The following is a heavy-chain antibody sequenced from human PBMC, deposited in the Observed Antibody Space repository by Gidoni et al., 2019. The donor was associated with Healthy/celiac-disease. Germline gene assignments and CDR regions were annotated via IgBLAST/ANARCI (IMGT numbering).Heavy chain of an antibody. V-gene: IGHV3-21*01. CDR3: ARGASGSRHRPRYYFDY. Sequence: EVQLVESGGGLVKPGGSLRLSCAASGFTFSSYSMNWVRQAPGKGLEWVSSSSSSSSYIYYADNAKNELYLQMNSLRAEDTAVDYWARGASGSRHRPRYYFDYWGQGTLVTVSS. CDR2: SSSSSSYI. J-gene: IGHJ4*02. CDR1: GFTFSSYS. D-gene: IGHD3-10*01.